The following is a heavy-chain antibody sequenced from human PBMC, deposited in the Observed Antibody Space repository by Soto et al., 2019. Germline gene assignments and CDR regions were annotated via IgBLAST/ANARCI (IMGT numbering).Heavy chain of an antibody. D-gene: IGHD1-1*01. V-gene: IGHV3-30*04. Sequence: QVQLVESGGGLAQPGTSLTLSCAASGVPFTSYAMHWVRQAPGKGLAWVAVISYDGRDKTYADFVKGRFIISRDNSNDTVPLRMNRLTPEDTAIYYCVRDNVAPVVAAVQFDHWGQGNLVTVS. CDR3: VRDNVAPVVAAVQFDH. J-gene: IGHJ4*02. CDR1: GVPFTSYA. CDR2: ISYDGRDK.